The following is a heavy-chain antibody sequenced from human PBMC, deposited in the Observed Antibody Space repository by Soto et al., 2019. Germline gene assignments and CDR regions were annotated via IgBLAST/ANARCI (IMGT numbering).Heavy chain of an antibody. CDR1: GGSISSGGYS. V-gene: IGHV4-30-2*01. CDR3: ARIPSP. D-gene: IGHD2-21*01. CDR2: IYHSGNT. J-gene: IGHJ5*02. Sequence: SETLSLTCAVSGGSISSGGYSWSWIRQPPGKGLEWIGYIYHSGNTYYNPSLKSRVTISVDRSKDQFSLKLSSVTAAGTAVYYCARIPSPWGQGTLVTVSS.